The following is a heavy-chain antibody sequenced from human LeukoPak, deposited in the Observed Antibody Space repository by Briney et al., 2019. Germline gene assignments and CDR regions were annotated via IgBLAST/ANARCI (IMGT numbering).Heavy chain of an antibody. D-gene: IGHD3-10*01. CDR2: IYYTGIT. V-gene: IGHV4-59*11. CDR1: GGSISGQY. CDR3: ARVSFHYHSGNYGWYFDS. J-gene: IGHJ4*02. Sequence: SETLSLTCTVSGGSISGQYWSLIRQPPGKGLEWIGYIYYTGITKYNPSLKSRVAISVDTSKNQFSLRLTSVTAADTAVYYCARVSFHYHSGNYGWYFDSWGQGTLVTVSS.